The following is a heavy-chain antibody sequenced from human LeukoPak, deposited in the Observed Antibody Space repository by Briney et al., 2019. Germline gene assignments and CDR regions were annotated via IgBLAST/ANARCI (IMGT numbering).Heavy chain of an antibody. CDR2: MWYDGSIK. J-gene: IGHJ6*03. CDR3: ARGRDGYNYYYYYYMDV. D-gene: IGHD5-24*01. CDR1: GVTSSNYG. Sequence: RRSPRLSSAASGVTSSNYGMRCGRQAPRGGRGWLAVMWYDGSIKYYADSAKGRFTISRDNSKNTVFLQMNSLRAEDTAVYYCARGRDGYNYYYYYYMDVWGKGTTVTVSS. V-gene: IGHV3-33*02.